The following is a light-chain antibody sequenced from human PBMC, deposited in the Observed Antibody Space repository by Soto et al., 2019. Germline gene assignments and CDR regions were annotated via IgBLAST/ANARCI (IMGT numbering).Light chain of an antibody. J-gene: IGKJ1*01. CDR2: AAS. Sequence: DIQMTQSPSSLSASVGDRVTITCRASQSISSYLNWYQQKPGKAPKLQIYAASSLQTGVPSRFSGSGPGTDFTRPISSLQPDDFATHSCQQSHSTVWTFGQGTKVEI. CDR3: QQSHSTVWT. V-gene: IGKV1-39*01. CDR1: QSISSY.